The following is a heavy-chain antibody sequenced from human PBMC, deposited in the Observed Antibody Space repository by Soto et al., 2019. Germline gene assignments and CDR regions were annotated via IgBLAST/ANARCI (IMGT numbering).Heavy chain of an antibody. Sequence: QVQLQESGPGLVKPSETLSLTCTVSGGSISSYYWSWIRQPPGKGLEWIGYIYYSGSTNYNPSLKRRVTISVDTSKNQFPLKLSSVTAAYTAVYYCARRWGYTFDYWCQGTLVTVSS. CDR1: GGSISSYY. CDR3: ARRWGYTFDY. V-gene: IGHV4-59*12. J-gene: IGHJ4*02. D-gene: IGHD5-12*01. CDR2: IYYSGST.